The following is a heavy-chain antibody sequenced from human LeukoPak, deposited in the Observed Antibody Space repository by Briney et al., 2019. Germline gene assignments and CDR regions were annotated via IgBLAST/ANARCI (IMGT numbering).Heavy chain of an antibody. V-gene: IGHV4-61*05. CDR3: ARHAGRIAAAFHFDY. CDR1: GGSISGSSYY. D-gene: IGHD6-13*01. CDR2: IYYSGST. J-gene: IGHJ4*02. Sequence: NPSETLSLTCTVSGGSISGSSYYWGWIRQPPGQGLEWIGYIYYSGSTNYNPSLKSRVTISVDTSKNQFSLKLSSVTAADTAVYYCARHAGRIAAAFHFDYWGQGTLVTVSS.